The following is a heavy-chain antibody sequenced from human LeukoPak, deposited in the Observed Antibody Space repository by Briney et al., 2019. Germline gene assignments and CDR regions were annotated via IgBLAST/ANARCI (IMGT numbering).Heavy chain of an antibody. CDR2: INPNSGGT. J-gene: IGHJ4*02. CDR1: GYTFTNYG. Sequence: GASVKVSCKASGYTFTNYGISWVRQAPGQGLEWVGWINPNSGGTNYAQKFQGRVTMTRDTSISTAYMELSRLRSDDTAVYYCAREGVDWNHSVYYFDYWGQGTLVTVSS. CDR3: AREGVDWNHSVYYFDY. V-gene: IGHV1-2*02. D-gene: IGHD1-1*01.